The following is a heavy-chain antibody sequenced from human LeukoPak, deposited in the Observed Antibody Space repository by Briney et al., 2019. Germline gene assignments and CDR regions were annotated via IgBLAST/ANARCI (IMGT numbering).Heavy chain of an antibody. Sequence: SETLSLTCTVSGGSISSYYWSWIRRPPGKGLEWIGYIYYSGSTNYNPSLKSRVTISVDTSKNQFSLKLSSVTAADTAVYYCASARRFGELPFDWGQGTLVTVSS. D-gene: IGHD3-10*01. V-gene: IGHV4-59*01. CDR1: GGSISSYY. CDR2: IYYSGST. J-gene: IGHJ4*02. CDR3: ASARRFGELPFD.